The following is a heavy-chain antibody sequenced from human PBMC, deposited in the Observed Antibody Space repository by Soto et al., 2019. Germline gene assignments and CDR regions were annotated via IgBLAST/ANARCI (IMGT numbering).Heavy chain of an antibody. CDR3: ARDQTGYCSSTSCSHSDY. CDR1: GFTFSSYW. V-gene: IGHV3-7*01. D-gene: IGHD2-2*01. CDR2: IKQNGSKK. J-gene: IGHJ4*02. Sequence: GGSLRLSCAASGFTFSSYWMSWVRQAPGKGLEWVANIKQNGSKKYNVDAVKGRFTISRDNAKNSLYLQMNSLRAEDTAVYYCARDQTGYCSSTSCSHSDYWGQGTLVTVSS.